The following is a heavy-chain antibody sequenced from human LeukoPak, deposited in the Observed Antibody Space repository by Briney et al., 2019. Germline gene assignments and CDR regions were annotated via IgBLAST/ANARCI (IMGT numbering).Heavy chain of an antibody. CDR1: GFTFTSYS. CDR3: ARAPEGND. J-gene: IGHJ4*02. CDR2: ISGGGGST. V-gene: IGHV3-21*01. Sequence: GGSLRLSCAASGFTFTSYSMNWVRQAPGKGLEWVSTISGGGGSTYYADSVKGRFTISRDNAKNSLYLQMNSLRAEDTAVYYCARAPEGNDWGQGTLVTVSS. D-gene: IGHD1-1*01.